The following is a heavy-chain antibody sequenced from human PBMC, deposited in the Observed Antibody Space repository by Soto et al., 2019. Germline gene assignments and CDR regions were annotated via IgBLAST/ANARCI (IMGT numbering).Heavy chain of an antibody. V-gene: IGHV3-48*01. CDR2: ISGSRSTI. Sequence: EVQLVESGGGLVQPGGSLRLSCEASGFTFGSYSMNWVRQAPGQGLEWVSYISGSRSTIYYADSVKGRFTISRDNVKNALYLQMKSLRAEDTAVYYCARVDGDYQGYYYYYMDVWGKGTTVTVSS. CDR3: ARVDGDYQGYYYYYMDV. D-gene: IGHD4-17*01. J-gene: IGHJ6*03. CDR1: GFTFGSYS.